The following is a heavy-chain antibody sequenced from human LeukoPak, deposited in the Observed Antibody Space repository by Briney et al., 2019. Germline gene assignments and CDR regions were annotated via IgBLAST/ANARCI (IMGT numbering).Heavy chain of an antibody. V-gene: IGHV3-30*03. CDR2: ISYDGSNK. J-gene: IGHJ4*02. CDR3: ARDTMTSSWYCDY. D-gene: IGHD6-13*01. Sequence: PGRSLRLSCAASGFTFSSYGMHWVRQAPGKGLEWVAVISYDGSNKYYADSVKGRFTISRDNSKNTLYLQMNSLRAEDTAVYYCARDTMTSSWYCDYWGQGTLVTVSS. CDR1: GFTFSSYG.